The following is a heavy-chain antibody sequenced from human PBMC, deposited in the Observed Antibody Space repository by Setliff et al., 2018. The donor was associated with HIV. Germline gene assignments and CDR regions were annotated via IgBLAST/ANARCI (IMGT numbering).Heavy chain of an antibody. CDR1: GGSISGSV. D-gene: IGHD2-2*01. Sequence: SETLSLTCTVSGGSISGSVWSWIRQPPGKGLEFVGYIYYMGRTPYNPSLKSRLTISVDKSKSQFSLKVRSVTAADTAVYYCARMDSSTWPDYYFYGMDVWGQGTTVTVSS. CDR3: ARMDSSTWPDYYFYGMDV. J-gene: IGHJ6*02. V-gene: IGHV4-59*01. CDR2: IYYMGRT.